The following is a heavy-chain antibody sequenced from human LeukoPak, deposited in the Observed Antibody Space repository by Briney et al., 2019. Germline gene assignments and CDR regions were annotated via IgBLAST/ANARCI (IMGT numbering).Heavy chain of an antibody. J-gene: IGHJ4*02. D-gene: IGHD4-17*01. CDR1: GFTFSSYA. V-gene: IGHV3-23*01. Sequence: GGSLRLSCAASGFTFSSYAMSWVRQAPGKGLEWVSVISGSGANTYYADSVKGRFTISRDSSKNTLYLQMNSLRAEDTAVFFCAKSLTTVKRGNFDSWGQGTLVTVSS. CDR3: AKSLTTVKRGNFDS. CDR2: ISGSGANT.